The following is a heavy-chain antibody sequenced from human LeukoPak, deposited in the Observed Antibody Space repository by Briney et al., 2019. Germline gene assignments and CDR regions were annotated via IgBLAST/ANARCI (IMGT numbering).Heavy chain of an antibody. Sequence: ASVKVSCKASGYTFTGYYMHWVRQAPGQGLEWMGWINPNSGGTNYAQKFQGRVTMTRDTSISIAYMELSRLRSDDTAVYYCARAAGGGSTYYDILTGYQPYYFDYWCQGTLVTVSS. CDR1: GYTFTGYY. V-gene: IGHV1-2*02. CDR2: INPNSGGT. CDR3: ARAAGGGSTYYDILTGYQPYYFDY. J-gene: IGHJ4*02. D-gene: IGHD3-9*01.